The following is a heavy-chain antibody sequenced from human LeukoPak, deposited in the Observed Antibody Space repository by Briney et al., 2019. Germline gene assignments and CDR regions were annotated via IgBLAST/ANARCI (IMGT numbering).Heavy chain of an antibody. CDR1: GYTFTSYY. CDR2: INPNSGGT. J-gene: IGHJ4*02. Sequence: GASVKVSCKASGYTFTSYYMHWVRQAPGQGLEWMGRINPNSGGTNYAQKFQGRVTMTRDTSISTAYMELSRLRSDDTAVYYCARDRESMVRGVTGTDYWGQGTLVTVSS. CDR3: ARDRESMVRGVTGTDY. V-gene: IGHV1-2*06. D-gene: IGHD3-10*01.